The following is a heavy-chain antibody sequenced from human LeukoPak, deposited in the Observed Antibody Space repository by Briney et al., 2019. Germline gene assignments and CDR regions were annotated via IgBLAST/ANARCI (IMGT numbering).Heavy chain of an antibody. Sequence: GGSLRLSCAASGFTVSGNYMSWVRQAPGQGLEWASVIYGGVNTFYADSVQGRFTISRDNSKNTLYLQMNSLRAEDTAVYYCARLAGSGWLDYWGQGTLVTVYS. CDR3: ARLAGSGWLDY. D-gene: IGHD6-19*01. J-gene: IGHJ4*02. CDR2: IYGGVNT. CDR1: GFTVSGNY. V-gene: IGHV3-53*01.